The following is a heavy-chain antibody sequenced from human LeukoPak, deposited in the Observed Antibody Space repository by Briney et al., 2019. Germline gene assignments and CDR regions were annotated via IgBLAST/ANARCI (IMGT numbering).Heavy chain of an antibody. CDR3: ARDLHYYDTPYYYYGMDV. Sequence: RASVKVSCKASGGTFSSYAISWVRQAPGQGLEWMGGIIPIFGTANYAQKFQGRVTITADGSTSTAYMELSSLRSEDTAVYYCARDLHYYDTPYYYYGMDVWGQGTTVTVSS. J-gene: IGHJ6*02. D-gene: IGHD3-22*01. CDR1: GGTFSSYA. CDR2: IIPIFGTA. V-gene: IGHV1-69*13.